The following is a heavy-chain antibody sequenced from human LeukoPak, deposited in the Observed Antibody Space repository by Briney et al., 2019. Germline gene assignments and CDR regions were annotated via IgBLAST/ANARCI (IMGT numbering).Heavy chain of an antibody. Sequence: PGGSLRLSCAASGFTFSSYSMNWVRQAPGKGLEWVSSISSSSSYIYYADSVKGRFTISRDNSKNTLYLQMNSLRAEDTAVYYCAREPSSSWPYYYYYGMDVWGQGTTVTVSS. V-gene: IGHV3-21*01. CDR2: ISSSSSYI. CDR1: GFTFSSYS. CDR3: AREPSSSWPYYYYYGMDV. D-gene: IGHD6-13*01. J-gene: IGHJ6*02.